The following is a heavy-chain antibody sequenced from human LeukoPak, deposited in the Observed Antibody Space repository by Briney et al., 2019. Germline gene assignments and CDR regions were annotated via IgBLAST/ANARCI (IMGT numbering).Heavy chain of an antibody. D-gene: IGHD1-26*01. V-gene: IGHV3-11*04. J-gene: IGHJ4*02. CDR3: ARDPSWEILSYFDY. Sequence: GGSLRLSRTASGFTFRNYYMTWIRQAPGKGLEWVSYISASGDTIYYGDSVRGRFTISRDNAKNSLYLDMNTLKAEDTAVYYCARDPSWEILSYFDYWGQGTLVTASS. CDR1: GFTFRNYY. CDR2: ISASGDTI.